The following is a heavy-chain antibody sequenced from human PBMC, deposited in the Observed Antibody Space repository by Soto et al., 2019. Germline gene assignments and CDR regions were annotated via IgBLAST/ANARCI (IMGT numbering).Heavy chain of an antibody. CDR3: ASTGSSGWYDY. CDR1: GFTVSSNY. CDR2: IYSGGST. J-gene: IGHJ4*02. V-gene: IGHV3-66*01. Sequence: EVQLVESGGDLVQPGGSLRLSCAASGFTVSSNYMSWVRQAPGKGLEWVSVIYSGGSTYYADSVKGRFTISRDNSKNALYLQMNSLRAEDTAVYYCASTGSSGWYDYWGQGTLVTVSS. D-gene: IGHD6-19*01.